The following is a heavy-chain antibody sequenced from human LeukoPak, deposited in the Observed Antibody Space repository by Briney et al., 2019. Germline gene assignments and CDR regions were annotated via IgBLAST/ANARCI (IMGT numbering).Heavy chain of an antibody. J-gene: IGHJ5*02. V-gene: IGHV4-4*09. CDR3: TKREGPMSGSYDYFDP. CDR2: THSNGYT. Sequence: PSETLSLTCTVSGGSISGYYWSWIRQPPGQGLEWIAYTHSNGYTNYNPSLKSRVTISVDTSKNQFSLKVTSVTAADTAMYYCTKREGPMSGSYDYFDPWGQGTLVTVS. D-gene: IGHD1-26*01. CDR1: GGSISGYY.